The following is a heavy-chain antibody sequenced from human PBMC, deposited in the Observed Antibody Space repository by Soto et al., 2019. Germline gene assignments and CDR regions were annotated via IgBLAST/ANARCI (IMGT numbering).Heavy chain of an antibody. CDR3: ALLGRSGSGRPTYYGMDG. CDR2: ISGSGGIT. D-gene: IGHD3-10*01. V-gene: IGHV3-23*01. J-gene: IGHJ6*02. Sequence: ESGGGLVQPGGSLRLSCAVSGLTCSYFAMSCVRQAPGKGLEWVSAISGSGGITYYADAVKGRFTISRDNPKNTLFVQMNSLRAEDTAVYYCALLGRSGSGRPTYYGMDGWGQGTTVTVSS. CDR1: GLTCSYFA.